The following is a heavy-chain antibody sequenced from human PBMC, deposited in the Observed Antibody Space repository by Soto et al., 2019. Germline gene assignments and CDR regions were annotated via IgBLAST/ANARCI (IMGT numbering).Heavy chain of an antibody. CDR2: ISGSGDRT. CDR1: GFTFDNYA. CDR3: AKDYGVRGIMTNLFDS. V-gene: IGHV3-23*01. Sequence: EVQLLESGGGLVQPGGSLRISCTASGFTFDNYAMAWVRQAPGKGPEWVAGISGSGDRTNYVDSVKGRFTISRDNSKNRLYLQMKSLRAEDTALYYCAKDYGVRGIMTNLFDSWGQGTLVAVSS. J-gene: IGHJ5*01. D-gene: IGHD3-10*01.